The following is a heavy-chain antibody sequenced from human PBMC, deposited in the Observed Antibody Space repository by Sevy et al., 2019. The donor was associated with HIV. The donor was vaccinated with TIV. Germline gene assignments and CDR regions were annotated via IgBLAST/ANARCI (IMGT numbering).Heavy chain of an antibody. D-gene: IGHD3-10*01. Sequence: SETLSLTCTVSGGSISSYYWSWIRQPPGKGLEGIGYIYYSGSTNYNPSLKSRVTISVDTSKNQFSLKLSSVTAADTAVYYCARGAPRITMVRGSFGAFDIWGQGTMVTVSS. V-gene: IGHV4-59*13. J-gene: IGHJ3*02. CDR1: GGSISSYY. CDR3: ARGAPRITMVRGSFGAFDI. CDR2: IYYSGST.